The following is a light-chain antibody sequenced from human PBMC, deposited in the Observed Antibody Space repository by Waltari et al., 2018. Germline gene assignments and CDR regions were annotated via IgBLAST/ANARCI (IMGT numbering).Light chain of an antibody. CDR2: GAS. CDR1: QILTSN. V-gene: IGKV3-15*01. CDR3: QQYNNRPYT. J-gene: IGKJ2*01. Sequence: EIVMTQSPATLSVSPGERATLSCRASQILTSNLAWYQQKPGQAPRLLIYGASIRATGIPARFSGSGSGTQFTLTISNLQSEDFVVYYCQQYNNRPYTFGQGTKLEIK.